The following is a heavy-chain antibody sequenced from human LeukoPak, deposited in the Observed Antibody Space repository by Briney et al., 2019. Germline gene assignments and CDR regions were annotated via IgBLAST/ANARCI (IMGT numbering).Heavy chain of an antibody. CDR1: GYTFTGYY. J-gene: IGHJ5*02. D-gene: IGHD1-26*01. CDR2: INPNSGGT. V-gene: IGHV1-2*02. CDR3: ARVQLQWELRTPNNWFDP. Sequence: ASVKVSCKASGYTFTGYYMHWVRQAPGQGLEWMGWINPNSGGTNYAQKFQGRVTMTRDTSISTAYMELSRLRSDDTAVYYCARVQLQWELRTPNNWFDPWGQGTLVTVSS.